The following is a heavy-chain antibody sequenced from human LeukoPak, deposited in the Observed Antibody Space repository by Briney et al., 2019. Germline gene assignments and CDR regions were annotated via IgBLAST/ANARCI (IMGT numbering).Heavy chain of an antibody. D-gene: IGHD6-19*01. Sequence: GGSLRLSCVVSGFTFNNYAMHWVRQAPGKGLQWVAVISYDGSNKYYADSVKGRFTISRDNSKNTLYLQMNSLRTEDTALYYCAKDRHYSSGWDLDYWGQGTLVTVSS. V-gene: IGHV3-30*04. CDR1: GFTFNNYA. CDR3: AKDRHYSSGWDLDY. CDR2: ISYDGSNK. J-gene: IGHJ4*02.